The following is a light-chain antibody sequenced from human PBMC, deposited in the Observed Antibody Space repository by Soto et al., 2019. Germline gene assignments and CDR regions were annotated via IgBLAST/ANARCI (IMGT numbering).Light chain of an antibody. V-gene: IGKV1-5*03. J-gene: IGKJ2*01. CDR2: EAS. CDR1: QSISSW. CDR3: QQYNDSFLYT. Sequence: DIQLTQSPSTLSASVGDRVTITCRASQSISSWLAWYQQKPGTVPKLLIYEASTLESGVPSRFSGIRSGTEFTLTVSSLQPDDFATYYCQQYNDSFLYTFGQGTKLEIK.